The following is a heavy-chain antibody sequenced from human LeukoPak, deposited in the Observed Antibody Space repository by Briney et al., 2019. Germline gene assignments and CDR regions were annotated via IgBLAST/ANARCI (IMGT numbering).Heavy chain of an antibody. CDR1: GGSIRTHH. V-gene: IGHV4-59*11. Sequence: PAETLSLTCTVSGGSIRTHHWSWMRQPPGKGLEWMGHIYYSGTTHDNPSLKSRVTLSLDRSNNQFSLNLTSVTAEDTAVYYCARGAAVYYDAFDIWGRGTMVTVSS. D-gene: IGHD2-8*01. CDR2: IYYSGTT. CDR3: ARGAAVYYDAFDI. J-gene: IGHJ3*02.